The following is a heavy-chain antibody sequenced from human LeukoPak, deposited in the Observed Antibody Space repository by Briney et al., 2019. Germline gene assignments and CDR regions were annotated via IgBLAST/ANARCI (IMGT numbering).Heavy chain of an antibody. CDR3: ARDTGPTYYFHSGNYHTY. CDR2: INPNSGGT. V-gene: IGHV1-2*02. D-gene: IGHD3-10*01. Sequence: ASVKVSCKASGYTFTGYYMHWVRQAPGQGLEWMGWINPNSGGTNYAQKFQGRVTMTRDTSISTAYMQLSRLRSDDSAVYYCARDTGPTYYFHSGNYHTYWGQGTLVTVSS. CDR1: GYTFTGYY. J-gene: IGHJ4*02.